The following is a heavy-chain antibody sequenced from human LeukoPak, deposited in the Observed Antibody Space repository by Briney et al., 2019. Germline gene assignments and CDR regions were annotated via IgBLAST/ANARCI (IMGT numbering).Heavy chain of an antibody. CDR1: GDSISSSFYY. Sequence: PSETLSLTCTVSGDSISSSFYYWGWIRQPPGKGLEWIANIYYTGSTYYNPSLKSRVTMSVDTSNNQFSLKLSSVTAADTAIYYCARRSGAGGNIGWFPFWGQGTLVTVSS. J-gene: IGHJ4*02. CDR2: IYYTGST. CDR3: ARRSGAGGNIGWFPF. D-gene: IGHD6-19*01. V-gene: IGHV4-39*01.